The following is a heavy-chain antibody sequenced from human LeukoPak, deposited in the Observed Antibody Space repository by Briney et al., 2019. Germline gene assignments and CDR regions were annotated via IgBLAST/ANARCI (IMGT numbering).Heavy chain of an antibody. Sequence: KPSETLSLTCTVSGGSISSYYWSWLRQPPGKGLEWIGYIYYSGSTNYNPSLKSRVTISVDTSKNQFSLKLSSVTAADTAVYYCARVRDYDFWSGPDAYYFDYWGQGTLVTVSS. CDR2: IYYSGST. D-gene: IGHD3-3*01. CDR1: GGSISSYY. J-gene: IGHJ4*02. V-gene: IGHV4-59*01. CDR3: ARVRDYDFWSGPDAYYFDY.